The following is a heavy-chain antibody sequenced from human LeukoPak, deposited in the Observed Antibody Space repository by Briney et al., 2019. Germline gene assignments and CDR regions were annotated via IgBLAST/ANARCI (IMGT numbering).Heavy chain of an antibody. V-gene: IGHV3-21*01. Sequence: GGSLRLSCAASGFTFSSYAMHWVRQAPGKGLEWVSSISSSSSYIYYADSVKGRFTISRDNAKNSLYLQMNSLRAEDTAVYYCARVARDYYDSSGYYYFDYWGQGTLVTVSS. CDR3: ARVARDYYDSSGYYYFDY. CDR1: GFTFSSYA. CDR2: ISSSSSYI. J-gene: IGHJ4*02. D-gene: IGHD3-22*01.